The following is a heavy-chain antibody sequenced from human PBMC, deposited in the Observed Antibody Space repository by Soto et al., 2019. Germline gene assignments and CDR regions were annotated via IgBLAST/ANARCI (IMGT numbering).Heavy chain of an antibody. V-gene: IGHV4-59*08. D-gene: IGHD4-17*01. CDR3: ARQGGYGSPLDY. CDR1: GGSISSYY. J-gene: IGHJ4*02. Sequence: SETLSLTCTVSGGSISSYYWSWIRQPPGKGLEWIGYISYSGKSNYNPSLKSRVIISVDTSNNQFSLKLSSVTAADTAVYYCARQGGYGSPLDYWGLGTLVT. CDR2: ISYSGKS.